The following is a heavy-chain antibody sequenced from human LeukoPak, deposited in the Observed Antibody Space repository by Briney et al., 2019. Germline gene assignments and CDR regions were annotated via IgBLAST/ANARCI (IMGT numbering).Heavy chain of an antibody. J-gene: IGHJ4*02. CDR1: GYRFTTYW. CDR3: ARRQSPDY. V-gene: IGHV5-51*07. Sequence: GASLKISCKASGYRFTTYWIGWVHPMPGKGLEWMGIIYPGDSDTRYSPSFEGQVTISADKSITTAYLQWSSLKASDSAMYCCARRQSPDYWGQGTLVTVSS. CDR2: IYPGDSDT.